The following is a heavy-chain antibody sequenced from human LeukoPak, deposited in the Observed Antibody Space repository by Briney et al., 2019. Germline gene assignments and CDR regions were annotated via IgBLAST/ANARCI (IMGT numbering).Heavy chain of an antibody. V-gene: IGHV1-69-2*01. J-gene: IGHJ5*02. D-gene: IGHD2-15*01. CDR1: GYTFTDYY. CDR3: ATAVVVVAATSWFDP. CDR2: VDPEDGET. Sequence: ASVKVSCKVSGYTFTDYYMHWVQQAPGKRLEWMGLVDPEDGETIYAEKFQGRVTITADTSTDTAYMELSSLRSEDTAVYYCATAVVVVAATSWFDPWGQGTLVTVSS.